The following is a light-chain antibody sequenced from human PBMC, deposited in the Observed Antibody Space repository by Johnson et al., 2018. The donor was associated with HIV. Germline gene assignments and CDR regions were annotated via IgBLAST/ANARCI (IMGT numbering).Light chain of an antibody. V-gene: IGLV1-51*01. J-gene: IGLJ1*01. Sequence: QSVLTQPPSVSAAPGQKVTISCSGSSSNIGNNDVSWYQQLPGTAPKLLIYDNNMRPSGIPDRFTGSKSGTSATLGITGLQTGDGADYYCGTWDTSLRAVFGTGTKVTVL. CDR2: DNN. CDR3: GTWDTSLRAV. CDR1: SSNIGNND.